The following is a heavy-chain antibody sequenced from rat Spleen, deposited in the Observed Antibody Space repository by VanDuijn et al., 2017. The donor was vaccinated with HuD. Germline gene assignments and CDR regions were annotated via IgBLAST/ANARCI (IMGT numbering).Heavy chain of an antibody. Sequence: QVQLMESGPGLVQPSETLSLTCTVSGFSLTSYNVHWVRQPPGKGLEWMGVMWSGGSTDYNSALKSRLSISRDTSKNQVFLKMNSLQSEDTTTYYCARDQEQLYYFDYWGQGVMVTVSS. CDR1: GFSLTSYN. D-gene: IGHD1-5*01. CDR3: ARDQEQLYYFDY. CDR2: MWSGGST. J-gene: IGHJ2*01. V-gene: IGHV2-45*01.